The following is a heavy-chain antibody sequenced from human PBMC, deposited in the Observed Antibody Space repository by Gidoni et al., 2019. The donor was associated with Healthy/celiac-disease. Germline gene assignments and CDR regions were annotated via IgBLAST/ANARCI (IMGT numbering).Heavy chain of an antibody. D-gene: IGHD4-4*01. CDR3: ATARAYYSFDY. Sequence: QLQLQESGPGLVKPAETLSLTCTVSGGSISSRSYYWGWIRQPPGKGREWIGSIYYSGNTYYNPSHKSRVTISVDTSKNQFSLKLSSVAAADTAVYYCATARAYYSFDYWGQGTLVTVSS. CDR2: IYYSGNT. V-gene: IGHV4-39*01. CDR1: GGSISSRSYY. J-gene: IGHJ4*02.